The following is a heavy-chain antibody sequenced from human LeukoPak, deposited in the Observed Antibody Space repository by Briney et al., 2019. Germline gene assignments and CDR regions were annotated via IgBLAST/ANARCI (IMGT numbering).Heavy chain of an antibody. CDR1: GGSISSYY. Sequence: SETLSLTCTVSGGSISSYYWSWIRQPPGKGLEWIATGDYSGGTYYNPSLESRVAISADMSKNQISLQLTSVTGADTAVYYCAGERGEEYSSGWYKTNFFYNWGQGVRVTVSS. CDR2: GDYSGGT. CDR3: AGERGEEYSSGWYKTNFFYN. J-gene: IGHJ4*02. V-gene: IGHV4-59*12. D-gene: IGHD6-19*01.